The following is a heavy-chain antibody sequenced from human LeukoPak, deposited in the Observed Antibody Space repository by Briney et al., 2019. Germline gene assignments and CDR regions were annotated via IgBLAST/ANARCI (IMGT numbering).Heavy chain of an antibody. CDR3: ARGRFRTITMIAPNAFDI. CDR2: IYYSGST. V-gene: IGHV4-39*07. J-gene: IGHJ3*02. Sequence: SETLSLTCTVSGGSISSSSYYWGWIRQPPGKGLEWIGSIYYSGSTYYNPSLKSRVTISVDTSKNQFSLKLTSVTAADTAVYYCARGRFRTITMIAPNAFDIWGQGTMVTVSS. CDR1: GGSISSSSYY. D-gene: IGHD3-22*01.